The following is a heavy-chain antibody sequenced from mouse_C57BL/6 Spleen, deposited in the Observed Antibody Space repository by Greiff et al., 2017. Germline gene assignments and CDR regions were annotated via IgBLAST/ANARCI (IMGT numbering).Heavy chain of an antibody. CDR2: IDPSDSET. V-gene: IGHV1-52*01. D-gene: IGHD1-1*01. J-gene: IGHJ2*01. CDR1: GYTFTSYW. CDR3: ARTLSYYGSSYNY. Sequence: VQGVESGAELVRPGSSVKLSCKASGYTFTSYWMHWVKQRPIQGLEWIGNIDPSDSETHYNQKFKDKATLTVDKSSSTAYMQLSSLTSEDSAVYYCARTLSYYGSSYNYWGQGTTLTVSS.